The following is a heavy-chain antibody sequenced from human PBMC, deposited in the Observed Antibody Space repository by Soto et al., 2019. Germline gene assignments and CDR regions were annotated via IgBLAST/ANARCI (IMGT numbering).Heavy chain of an antibody. V-gene: IGHV3-30*19. CDR2: TSYDGSNK. D-gene: IGHD3-16*01. Sequence: QVQLVESGGGVVQPGASLRLSCVGSGFTFRSYVIHWVRQAPGKGLEWVALTSYDGSNKYYDDSVNGRFTISRDNSRNTVYLHMDSLRLEDTALYYCARWGTTGGLDVWGQGTLVSVSS. CDR3: ARWGTTGGLDV. CDR1: GFTFRSYV. J-gene: IGHJ4*02.